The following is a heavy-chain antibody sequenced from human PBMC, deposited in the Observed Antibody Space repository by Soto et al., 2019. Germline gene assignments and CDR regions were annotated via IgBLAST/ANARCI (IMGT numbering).Heavy chain of an antibody. D-gene: IGHD2-2*01. CDR3: ARECPYHAFDI. CDR2: ILPIVNIV. Sequence: QVQLVQSGAEVKKPGFSVKVSCKTAGGTVSSNTITWVRQAPGQGLEWMGRILPIVNIVNYAQRFQGRVTITADKSTSIAYMELSSLRSEDTAVYYCARECPYHAFDIWGQGTMVTVSS. V-gene: IGHV1-69*08. CDR1: GGTVSSNT. J-gene: IGHJ3*02.